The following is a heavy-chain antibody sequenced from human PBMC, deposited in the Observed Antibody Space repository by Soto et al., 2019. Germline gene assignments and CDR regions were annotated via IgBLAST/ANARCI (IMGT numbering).Heavy chain of an antibody. CDR2: IIPIFGTA. CDR3: ARDKAFRQYQLLFYYYGMDV. J-gene: IGHJ6*02. Sequence: ASVKVSCKASGGTFSSYAIGWVRQAPGQGLEWMGGIIPIFGTANYAQKFQGRVTITADESTSTAYMELSSLRSEDTAVYYCARDKAFRQYQLLFYYYGMDVWGQGTTVTVSS. V-gene: IGHV1-69*13. D-gene: IGHD2-2*01. CDR1: GGTFSSYA.